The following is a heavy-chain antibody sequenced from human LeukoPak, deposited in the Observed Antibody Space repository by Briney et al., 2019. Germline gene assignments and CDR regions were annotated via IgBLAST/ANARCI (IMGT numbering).Heavy chain of an antibody. V-gene: IGHV3-33*01. Sequence: GRPLRLSCAASGFTFSSYGMHWVRQAPGKGLEWVAVIWYDGSNKYYADSVKGRFTISRDNSKNTLYLQMNSLRAEDTAVYYCASLDYYGSGSYPVDYWGQGTLVTVSS. CDR3: ASLDYYGSGSYPVDY. J-gene: IGHJ4*02. CDR1: GFTFSSYG. CDR2: IWYDGSNK. D-gene: IGHD3-10*01.